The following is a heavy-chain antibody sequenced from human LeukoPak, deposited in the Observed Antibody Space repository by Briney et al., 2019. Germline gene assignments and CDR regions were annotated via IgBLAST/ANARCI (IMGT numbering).Heavy chain of an antibody. CDR1: GFTFSSYS. CDR2: ISSSSSTI. V-gene: IGHV3-48*01. CDR3: AGAHYYYYMDV. J-gene: IGHJ6*03. Sequence: PAGGSLRLSCAASGFTFSSYSMNWVRQAPGKGLEWVSYISSSSSTIYYADSVKGRFTISRDNAKNSLYLQMNSLRAEDTAVYYCAGAHYYYYMDVWGKGTTVTVSS.